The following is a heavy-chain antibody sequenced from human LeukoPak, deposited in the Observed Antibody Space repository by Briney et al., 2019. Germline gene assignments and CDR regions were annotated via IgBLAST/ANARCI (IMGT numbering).Heavy chain of an antibody. Sequence: SGGSLRLSCAASGFTFSSYGMHWVRQAPGKGVEWVAVIWYDGSNKYYADSVKGRFTISRDNSKNTLYLQMNSLRAEDTAVYYCAREGDSSSSGCDYWGQGTLVTVSS. CDR2: IWYDGSNK. J-gene: IGHJ4*02. D-gene: IGHD6-6*01. CDR1: GFTFSSYG. CDR3: AREGDSSSSGCDY. V-gene: IGHV3-33*01.